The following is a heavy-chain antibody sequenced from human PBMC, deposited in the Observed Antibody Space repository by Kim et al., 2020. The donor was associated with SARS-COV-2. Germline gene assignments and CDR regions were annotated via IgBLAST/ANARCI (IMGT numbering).Heavy chain of an antibody. V-gene: IGHV3-23*01. CDR3: AKGLVDRKCGGDCSVHAFDI. J-gene: IGHJ3*02. CDR1: GFTFSSYA. CDR2: ISGSGGST. D-gene: IGHD2-21*02. Sequence: GGSLRLSCAASGFTFSSYAMSWVRQAPGKGLEWVSAISGSGGSTYYADSVKGRFTISRDNSKNTLYLQMNSLRAEDTAVYYCAKGLVDRKCGGDCSVHAFDIWGQGTMVTVSS.